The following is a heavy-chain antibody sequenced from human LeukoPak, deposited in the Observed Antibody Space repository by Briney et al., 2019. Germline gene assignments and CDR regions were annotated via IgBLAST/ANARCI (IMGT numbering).Heavy chain of an antibody. Sequence: PSETLSLTCAVYGGSLRGYYWSWIRQSPGKGLEWIGEINHSGSTNYNPSLKSRVTISVDTSKNQYSLKLSSVTAAETDVYYGAGGCSSGWLDGWGQRTLVTVSS. J-gene: IGHJ4*02. CDR3: AGGCSSGWLDG. CDR1: GGSLRGYY. CDR2: INHSGST. D-gene: IGHD6-19*01. V-gene: IGHV4-34*01.